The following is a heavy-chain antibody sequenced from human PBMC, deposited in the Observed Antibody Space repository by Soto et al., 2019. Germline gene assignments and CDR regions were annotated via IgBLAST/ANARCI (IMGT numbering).Heavy chain of an antibody. J-gene: IGHJ6*02. V-gene: IGHV5-51*01. CDR3: ARHEPYYYYYYGMDV. CDR2: IYPGDSST. Sequence: PGESLKISCKTSGYSFTTYWVAWVRQMPGKGLEWMGIIYPGDSSTKYSPSFQGQVTVSADNSISTAYLQLSSLKASDTATYFCARHEPYYYYYYGMDVWGQGNTVTVSS. CDR1: GYSFTTYW.